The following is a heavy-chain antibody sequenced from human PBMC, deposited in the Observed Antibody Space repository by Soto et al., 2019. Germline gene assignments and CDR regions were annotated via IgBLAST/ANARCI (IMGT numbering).Heavy chain of an antibody. CDR1: GYSVTNYW. CDR3: ALVATTQYYFDY. CDR2: IYPGDSDS. J-gene: IGHJ4*02. Sequence: PGESLKISCKGSGYSVTNYWIGWVRQMPGKGLEWMGIIYPGDSDSRYSPSFQGQVTISADKSMSTAYLQWSSLKASDTAMYYCALVATTQYYFDYWGQGTLVTVS. D-gene: IGHD1-26*01. V-gene: IGHV5-51*01.